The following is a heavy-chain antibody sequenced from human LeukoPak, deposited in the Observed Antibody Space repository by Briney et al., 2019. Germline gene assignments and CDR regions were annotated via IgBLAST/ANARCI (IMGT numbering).Heavy chain of an antibody. V-gene: IGHV4-61*02. CDR3: ASGSYYFDY. Sequence: PSETLSLTCTVSGGPISSGSYYWSWIRQPAGKGLEWIGRIYTSGSTNYNPSLKSRVTISVDTSKNQFSLKLSSVTAADTAVYYCASGSYYFDYWGQGTLVTVSS. CDR2: IYTSGST. D-gene: IGHD2-2*03. CDR1: GGPISSGSYY. J-gene: IGHJ4*02.